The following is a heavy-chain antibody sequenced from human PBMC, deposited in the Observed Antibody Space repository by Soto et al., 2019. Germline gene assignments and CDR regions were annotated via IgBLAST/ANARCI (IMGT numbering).Heavy chain of an antibody. J-gene: IGHJ6*02. CDR1: GGSFSGYY. CDR3: ARLVGVKYYYYYYGMDV. CDR2: INHSGST. Sequence: PSETLSLTCAVYGGSFSGYYWSWIRQPPGKGLEWIGEINHSGSTNYNPSLKSRVTISVDTSKNQFSLKLSSVTAADTAVYYCARLVGVKYYYYYYGMDVWGQGTTVTGSS. D-gene: IGHD3-10*01. V-gene: IGHV4-34*01.